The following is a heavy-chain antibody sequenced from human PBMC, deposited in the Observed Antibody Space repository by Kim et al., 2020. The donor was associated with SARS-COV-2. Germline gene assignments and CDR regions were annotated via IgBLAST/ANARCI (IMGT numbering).Heavy chain of an antibody. CDR2: LSGSGTTT. CDR3: AKSRANTGSYCSDY. J-gene: IGHJ4*02. V-gene: IGHV3-23*01. Sequence: GGSLRLSCTGSGFTFSSYAMNWVRQAPGKGLEWVSGLSGSGTTTYHADSVKGRFTISRDNSKNTLYLQMNSLRAEDTAIYYCAKSRANTGSYCSDYWGQG. D-gene: IGHD1-26*01. CDR1: GFTFSSYA.